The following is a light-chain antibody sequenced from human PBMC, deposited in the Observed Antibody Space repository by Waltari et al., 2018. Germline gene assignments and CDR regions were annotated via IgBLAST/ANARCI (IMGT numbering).Light chain of an antibody. CDR2: RDK. J-gene: IGLJ2*01. V-gene: IGLV3-1*01. CDR3: QAWDSSTVV. CDR1: KLGKKY. Sequence: SYELTQPPSVSVSPGQTASITCSGDKLGKKYASWYRQKPGQSPVVVIYRDKKRPSGIPERFSGSNSGNTATLTISGTQAMDEADYYCQAWDSSTVVFGGGTKLTVL.